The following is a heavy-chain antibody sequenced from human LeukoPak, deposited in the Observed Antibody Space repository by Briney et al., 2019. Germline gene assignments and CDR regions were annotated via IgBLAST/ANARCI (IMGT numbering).Heavy chain of an antibody. CDR1: GGPLSDYY. V-gene: IGHV4-59*01. CDR2: ISHSGIT. Sequence: SETLSLTCSVSGGPLSDYYWNWIRQPPGMGLEWIGYISHSGITDYNPSLKSRVTISVDTSKNQFSLKLSSVTAADTAVYYCARSIPKAGSSWYYFDYWGQGTLVTVSS. CDR3: ARSIPKAGSSWYYFDY. D-gene: IGHD6-13*01. J-gene: IGHJ4*02.